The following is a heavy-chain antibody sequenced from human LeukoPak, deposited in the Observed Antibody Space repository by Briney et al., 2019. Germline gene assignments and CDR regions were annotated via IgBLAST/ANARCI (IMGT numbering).Heavy chain of an antibody. CDR2: ISAYNGNT. V-gene: IGHV1-18*01. CDR1: GYTFTSYG. J-gene: IGHJ6*02. CDR3: ATHRSGSWYYYYYGMDV. D-gene: IGHD6-13*01. Sequence: ASVKVSCKASGYTFTSYGISWVRQAPGQGLEWMGWISAYNGNTNYAQKLQGRVTMTTDTSTSTAYMELRSLRSDDTAVYYCATHRSGSWYYYYYGMDVWGQGTTVTVSS.